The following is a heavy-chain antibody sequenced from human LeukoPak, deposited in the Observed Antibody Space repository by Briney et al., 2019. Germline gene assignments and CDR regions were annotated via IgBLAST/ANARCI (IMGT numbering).Heavy chain of an antibody. CDR2: ISWNSGSI. Sequence: PGGSLRLSCAASGFTFDDYAMHWVRHAPGKGLEWVSGISWNSGSIVYADSVKGRFTISRDNAKNSVFLQMSSLRPDDTAVYYCAKGEYHQDGVGENRFDNWGQGALVTVSS. CDR1: GFTFDDYA. D-gene: IGHD5-24*01. CDR3: AKGEYHQDGVGENRFDN. J-gene: IGHJ4*02. V-gene: IGHV3-9*01.